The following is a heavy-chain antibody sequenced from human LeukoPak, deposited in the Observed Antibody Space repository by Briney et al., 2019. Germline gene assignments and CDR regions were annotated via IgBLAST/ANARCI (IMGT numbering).Heavy chain of an antibody. CDR1: GGSISSYY. Sequence: SETLSLTCTVSGGSISSYYWSWLRQPPGKGLEWIGYIYYSGSTNYNPSLKSRVTISVDTSKNQFSLKLSSVTAADTAVYYCARQVGSESYYGYYYYGMDVWGQGTTVTVSS. J-gene: IGHJ6*02. CDR3: ARQVGSESYYGYYYYGMDV. D-gene: IGHD3-10*01. V-gene: IGHV4-59*08. CDR2: IYYSGST.